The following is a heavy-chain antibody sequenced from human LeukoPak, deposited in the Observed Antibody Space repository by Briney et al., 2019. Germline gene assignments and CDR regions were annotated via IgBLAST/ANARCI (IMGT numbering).Heavy chain of an antibody. CDR3: AGVVVAATRNWFDP. Sequence: PSETLSLTCTVSGGIISSYYWSWIRQPPGKGLEWIGYIYYSGSTNYNPSLKSRDTISVDTSKNQFSLKLSSVTAADTAVYYCAGVVVAATRNWFDPWGQGNLVNLSS. CDR2: IYYSGST. D-gene: IGHD2-15*01. CDR1: GGIISSYY. V-gene: IGHV4-59*08. J-gene: IGHJ5*02.